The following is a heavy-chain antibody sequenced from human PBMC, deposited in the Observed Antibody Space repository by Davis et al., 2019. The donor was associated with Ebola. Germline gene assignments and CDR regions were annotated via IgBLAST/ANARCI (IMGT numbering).Heavy chain of an antibody. CDR2: IYHSGST. CDR3: ARHRGASFDS. Sequence: MPSETLSLTCAVSGGSISSSNWWSWVRQPPGKGLEWIGEIYHSGSTNYNPSLKSRVTISVDTSKNQFSLKLSSMTAADTAIYYCARHRGASFDSWGQGALVTVSS. CDR1: GGSISSSNW. V-gene: IGHV4-4*02. D-gene: IGHD3-10*01. J-gene: IGHJ4*02.